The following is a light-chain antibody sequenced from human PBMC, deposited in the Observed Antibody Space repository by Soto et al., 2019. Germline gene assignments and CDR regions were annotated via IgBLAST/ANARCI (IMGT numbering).Light chain of an antibody. CDR1: QDIRND. Sequence: DIQMTQSPSSLSASVGDRVTITCRASQDIRNDLGWFQQKPGKAPERLIYDASRLQSGVPSRFSGTGSGTEFALTISSRQPEDFATYYCLQHSRYPFSVGPGTKVDIK. CDR2: DAS. CDR3: LQHSRYPFS. V-gene: IGKV1-17*01. J-gene: IGKJ3*01.